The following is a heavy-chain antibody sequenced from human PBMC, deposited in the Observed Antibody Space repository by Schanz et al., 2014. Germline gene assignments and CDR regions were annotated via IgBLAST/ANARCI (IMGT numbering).Heavy chain of an antibody. V-gene: IGHV3-48*04. CDR1: GFTFSNYA. J-gene: IGHJ6*02. CDR2: ISRSSSTI. CDR3: VKDLQRELLRDDHYYGMDV. Sequence: VQLVESGGGVVQPGRSLRLSCAASGFTFSNYAMHWVRQAPGKGLEWVSYISRSSSTIYYADSVKGRFTISRDNAKNSLSLQMNSLRAEDTAVYYCVKDLQRELLRDDHYYGMDVWGQGTTVTVSS. D-gene: IGHD1-26*01.